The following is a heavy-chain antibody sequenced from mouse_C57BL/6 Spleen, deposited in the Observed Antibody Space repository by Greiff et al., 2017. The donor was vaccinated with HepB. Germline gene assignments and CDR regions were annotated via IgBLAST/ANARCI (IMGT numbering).Heavy chain of an antibody. CDR3: AKNLFGYAMDY. CDR1: GFSLTSYG. J-gene: IGHJ4*01. CDR2: IWRGGST. Sequence: VKVVESGPGLVQPSQSLSITCTVSGFSLTSYGVHWVRQSPGKGLEWLGVIWRGGSTDYNAAFMSRLSITKDNSKSQVFFKMNSLQADDTAIYYCAKNLFGYAMDYWGQGTSVTVSS. V-gene: IGHV2-5*01. D-gene: IGHD1-1*01.